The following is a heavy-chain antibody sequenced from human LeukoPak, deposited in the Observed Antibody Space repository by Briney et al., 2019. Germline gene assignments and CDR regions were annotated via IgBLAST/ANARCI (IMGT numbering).Heavy chain of an antibody. CDR3: ASTSVTTMA. Sequence: GGSLSLSCAASGFTFSTYNMNWVRQAPGKGLEWVSSISLSGSYIYYADSVKGRFTISRDNAKNSLYLQMNSLRAEDTAVYYCASTSVTTMAWGQGTLVTVSS. D-gene: IGHD4-17*01. CDR2: ISLSGSYI. V-gene: IGHV3-21*01. J-gene: IGHJ5*02. CDR1: GFTFSTYN.